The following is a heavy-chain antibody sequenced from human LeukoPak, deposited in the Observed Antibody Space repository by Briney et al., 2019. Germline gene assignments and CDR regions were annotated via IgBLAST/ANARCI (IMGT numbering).Heavy chain of an antibody. Sequence: QSGGSLRLSCAASGFTFSSYEMNWVRQAPGKGLEWVSYISSSGSTIYYADSVKGRFTISRDNAKNTLYLQMNSLRAEDTAVYYCARGADSGYSSDNWGQGTVVSVSS. CDR1: GFTFSSYE. CDR2: ISSSGSTI. D-gene: IGHD3-9*01. V-gene: IGHV3-48*03. CDR3: ARGADSGYSSDN. J-gene: IGHJ4*02.